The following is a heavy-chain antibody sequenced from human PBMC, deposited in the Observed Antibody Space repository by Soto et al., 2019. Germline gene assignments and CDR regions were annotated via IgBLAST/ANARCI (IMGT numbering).Heavy chain of an antibody. V-gene: IGHV5-51*01. J-gene: IGHJ5*02. CDR3: ARNTVPAAIGDWFDP. CDR1: GDTFTKYW. Sequence: GESLKISCKGPGDTFTKYWIAWVRQMPGKGLEWMGIIYPGDSDTRYSPSFQGQVTISVDKSITTAYLQWSSLKASDTAMYYCARNTVPAAIGDWFDPWGQGTLVTVSS. D-gene: IGHD2-2*02. CDR2: IYPGDSDT.